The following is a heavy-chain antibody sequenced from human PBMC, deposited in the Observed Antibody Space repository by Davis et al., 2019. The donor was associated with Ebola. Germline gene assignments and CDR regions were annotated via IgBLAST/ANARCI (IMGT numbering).Heavy chain of an antibody. Sequence: GGSLRLSCETSGLIFSSSDMHWVRQTPGKGLEWVAVISYDGSNKYYADSVKGRFTISRDNSKNTLYLQMSSLRAEDTAVYYCARDLPGGDWYFDLWGRGTLVTVSS. V-gene: IGHV3-30*19. CDR2: ISYDGSNK. D-gene: IGHD1-14*01. CDR1: GLIFSSSD. J-gene: IGHJ2*01. CDR3: ARDLPGGDWYFDL.